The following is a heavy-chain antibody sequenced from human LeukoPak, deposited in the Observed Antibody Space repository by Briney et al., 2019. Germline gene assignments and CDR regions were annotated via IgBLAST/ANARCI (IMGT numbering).Heavy chain of an antibody. Sequence: PGGSLRLSCAASGFTFSSYSMNWVRQAPGKGLEWVSYISSSGSTIYYADSVKGRFTISRDNAKNSLYLQMNSLRAEDTAVYYCARWSGIVVPAAIHRYFDYWGQGTLVTVSS. CDR2: ISSSGSTI. CDR3: ARWSGIVVPAAIHRYFDY. J-gene: IGHJ4*02. V-gene: IGHV3-48*04. CDR1: GFTFSSYS. D-gene: IGHD2-2*02.